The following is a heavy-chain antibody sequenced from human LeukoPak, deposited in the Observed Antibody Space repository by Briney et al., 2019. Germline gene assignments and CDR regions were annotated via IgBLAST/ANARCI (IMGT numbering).Heavy chain of an antibody. CDR1: GGSISSSSYY. J-gene: IGHJ4*02. D-gene: IGHD2-21*01. Sequence: SETLSLTCTVSGGSISSSSYYWSWIRQPPGKGLEWIGYIYYSGSTNYNPSLKSRVTISVDTSKNQFSLKLSSVTAADTAVYYCARHVGEGWDSYYFDYWGQGTLVTVSS. V-gene: IGHV4-61*05. CDR3: ARHVGEGWDSYYFDY. CDR2: IYYSGST.